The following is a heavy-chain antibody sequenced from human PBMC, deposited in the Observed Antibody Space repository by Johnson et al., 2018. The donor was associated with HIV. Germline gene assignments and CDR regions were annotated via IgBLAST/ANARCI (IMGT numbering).Heavy chain of an antibody. V-gene: IGHV3-53*01. Sequence: VQLVESGGGLIQPGGSLRLSCAASGFTVSSNYMCWVRQAPGKGLEWVSVIYSGGSTYYADSVKGRFTISRDNSKNTLYLQMNSLRAEDTAVYYCARSLCGGDCFSDAFDIWGQGTMVTVSS. J-gene: IGHJ3*02. D-gene: IGHD2-21*02. CDR3: ARSLCGGDCFSDAFDI. CDR1: GFTVSSNY. CDR2: IYSGGST.